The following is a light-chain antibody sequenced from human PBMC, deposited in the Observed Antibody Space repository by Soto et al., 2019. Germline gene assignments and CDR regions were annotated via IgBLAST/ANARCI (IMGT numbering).Light chain of an antibody. Sequence: DIQMTQSPSSLSASVGHRVTITCRASQGISSYLNWYQQKPGKAPKLLIYAASSLQSGVPSRFTGSGSGTDFTLTISSLQPEDFATYFCQQSYTTPITFGQGTRLEI. CDR2: AAS. V-gene: IGKV1-39*01. CDR3: QQSYTTPIT. J-gene: IGKJ5*01. CDR1: QGISSY.